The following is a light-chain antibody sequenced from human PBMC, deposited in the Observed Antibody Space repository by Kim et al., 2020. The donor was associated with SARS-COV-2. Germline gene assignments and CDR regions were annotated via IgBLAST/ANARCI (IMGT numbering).Light chain of an antibody. Sequence: SPGQTARITCCGDALSNQYSYWYQQKPGQAPVLTIYKDVERPSGIPERFSGSTSGTTVTLTIIAVQAEDEADYYCQSADTTGTSVLFGGGTRLTVL. CDR2: KDV. CDR1: ALSNQY. V-gene: IGLV3-25*03. CDR3: QSADTTGTSVL. J-gene: IGLJ2*01.